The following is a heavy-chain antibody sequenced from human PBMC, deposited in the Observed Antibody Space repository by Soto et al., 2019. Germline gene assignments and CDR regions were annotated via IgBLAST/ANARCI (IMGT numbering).Heavy chain of an antibody. CDR3: ARVRYGGYSYYFDY. V-gene: IGHV3-7*03. D-gene: IGHD4-17*01. J-gene: IGHJ4*02. CDR1: GFTFSRFW. CDR2: IQQDGSEK. Sequence: GGSLRLSCAVSGFTFSRFWRGRVRQAPGRGLEWVANIQQDGSEKYCVDSVKGRFTMSKDNVKNSLYLQMNSLGAEDTAVYYCARVRYGGYSYYFDYWGQGALVTVSS.